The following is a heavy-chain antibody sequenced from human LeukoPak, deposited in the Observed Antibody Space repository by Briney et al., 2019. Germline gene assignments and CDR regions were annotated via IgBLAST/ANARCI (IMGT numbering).Heavy chain of an antibody. CDR1: GFTFSDYW. J-gene: IGHJ4*02. CDR2: IKDDGSQK. Sequence: PGGSLRLSCAASGFTFSDYWLSWVRQAPGKGLEWVANIKDDGSQKNHVDSVKGRFTISRDNARNSLYLQMNSLRAVDMAVYYCAREICYTASAFDYWGQGTLVTVSS. V-gene: IGHV3-7*03. D-gene: IGHD2-2*02. CDR3: AREICYTASAFDY.